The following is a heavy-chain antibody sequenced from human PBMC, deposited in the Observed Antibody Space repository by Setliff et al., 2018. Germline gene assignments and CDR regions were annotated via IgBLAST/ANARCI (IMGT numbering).Heavy chain of an antibody. CDR1: GYNFKAYA. V-gene: IGHV1-2*02. J-gene: IGHJ6*03. Sequence: ASVKVSCKASGYNFKAYAISWVRQAPGQGLEWMGFINHNSGGTNYAQKFQGRVTMTRDTSISTAYMELSRLRSDDTAVYYCARADDYYYYMDVWGKGTTVTVSS. CDR2: INHNSGGT. CDR3: ARADDYYYYMDV.